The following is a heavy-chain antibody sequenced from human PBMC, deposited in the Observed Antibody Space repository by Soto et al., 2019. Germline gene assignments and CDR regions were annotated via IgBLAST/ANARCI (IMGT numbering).Heavy chain of an antibody. J-gene: IGHJ4*02. CDR2: INLNSGDT. CDR1: GYIFTGYY. V-gene: IGHV1-2*04. D-gene: IGHD6-19*01. Sequence: GASVKVSCKASGYIFTGYYMHWVRQAPGQGLEWMGWINLNSGDTNYTQKFQGWVTMTRDTSISTAYMELSRLRSDDTAVYYCATSRISIAVAGETEYYFDYWGQGTLVTVSS. CDR3: ATSRISIAVAGETEYYFDY.